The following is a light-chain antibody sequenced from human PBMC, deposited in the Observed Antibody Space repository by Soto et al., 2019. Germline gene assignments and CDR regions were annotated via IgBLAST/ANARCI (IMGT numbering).Light chain of an antibody. Sequence: DIQMTQSPSSLSASQGHRVAITCQASQDIRNSLNWYQQQPGRAPKLLIYDASNGETGVPSRLSGTGSGTHFSFSISSLQPEDFATYYCQQYDYLVIFGQGTRLEIK. CDR1: QDIRNS. CDR2: DAS. CDR3: QQYDYLVI. J-gene: IGKJ5*01. V-gene: IGKV1-33*01.